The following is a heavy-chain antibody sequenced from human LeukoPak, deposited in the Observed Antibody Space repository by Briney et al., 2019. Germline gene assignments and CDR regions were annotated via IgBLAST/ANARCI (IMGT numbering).Heavy chain of an antibody. Sequence: GKSLRLSCAASGFTFSSFAMHWVRQAPGRGLEWVAAISYHGSNTYYADSVKGRFATSRDNSKNTLYLQMNSLRAEDTAVYYCAKKLRWDCSSTNCPKGDCFDPWGQGTLVTVSS. J-gene: IGHJ5*02. V-gene: IGHV3-30*09. CDR1: GFTFSSFA. CDR3: AKKLRWDCSSTNCPKGDCFDP. CDR2: ISYHGSNT. D-gene: IGHD2-2*01.